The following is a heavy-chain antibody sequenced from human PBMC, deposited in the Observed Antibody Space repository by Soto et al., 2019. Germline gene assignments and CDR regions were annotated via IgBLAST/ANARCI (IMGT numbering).Heavy chain of an antibody. D-gene: IGHD5-18*01. V-gene: IGHV4-39*02. CDR2: IYYSGST. Sequence: SETLSLTCTVSGGSISSSSYYWGWIRQPPGKGLEWIGSIYYSGSTYYNPSLKSRVTISVDTSKNQFSLKLSSVTAADTAVYYCARESYSYGFYYYYGMDVWGQGTTDTVSS. J-gene: IGHJ6*02. CDR1: GGSISSSSYY. CDR3: ARESYSYGFYYYYGMDV.